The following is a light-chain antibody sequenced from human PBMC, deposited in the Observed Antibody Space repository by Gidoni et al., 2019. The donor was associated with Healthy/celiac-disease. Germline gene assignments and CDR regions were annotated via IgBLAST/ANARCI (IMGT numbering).Light chain of an antibody. CDR1: QGSSSR. CDR3: QQANSFPRS. Sequence: IQITQSPSSVSASVGDRVTTTCRASQGSSSRLAWYQQKPGKAPKLLIYAASSLQSGVPSRFSGSGSGTDFTLTISSLQPEDFATYYCQQANSFPRSFXQXTKVEIK. V-gene: IGKV1-12*01. CDR2: AAS. J-gene: IGKJ1*01.